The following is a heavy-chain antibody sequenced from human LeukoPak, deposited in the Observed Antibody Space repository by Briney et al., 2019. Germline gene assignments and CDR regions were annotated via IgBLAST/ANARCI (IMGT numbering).Heavy chain of an antibody. Sequence: SQTLSLTCTVSGGSISSGGYYWSWIRQPPGKGLEWIGYIYHSGSTYYNPSLKSRVTISVDRSKNQFSLKLSSVTAADTAVYYCASDYENWEQQLVPWGQGTLVTVSS. V-gene: IGHV4-30-2*01. CDR1: GGSISSGGYY. D-gene: IGHD6-13*01. J-gene: IGHJ5*02. CDR2: IYHSGST. CDR3: ASDYENWEQQLVP.